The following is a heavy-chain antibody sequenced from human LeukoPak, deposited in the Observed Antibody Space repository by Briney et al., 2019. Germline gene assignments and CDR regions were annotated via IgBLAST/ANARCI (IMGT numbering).Heavy chain of an antibody. Sequence: GGSLRLSCAASGFTFSNAWMNWVRQAPGKGLEWVGRIKSKTDGGTTDYAAPVKGRFTISRDDSKNTLYPQMNSLKTEDTAVYYCTTTSYYYDSSGYYVNDYWGQGTLVTVSS. D-gene: IGHD3-22*01. J-gene: IGHJ4*02. V-gene: IGHV3-15*07. CDR2: IKSKTDGGTT. CDR3: TTTSYYYDSSGYYVNDY. CDR1: GFTFSNAW.